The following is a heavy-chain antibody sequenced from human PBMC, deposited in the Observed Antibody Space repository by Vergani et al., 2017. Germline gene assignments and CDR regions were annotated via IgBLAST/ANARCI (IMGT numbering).Heavy chain of an antibody. CDR2: IYSGAST. D-gene: IGHD3-10*01. CDR1: GFTFSSYW. Sequence: EVQLVESGGGLVQPGGSLRLSCAASGFTFSSYWMSWVRQAPGKGLEWVSVIYSGASTYYADSVKGRFTISRHNSKNTLYLQMNSLRAEDTAVYYCARVMVRGVKVVWGQGTLVTVSS. V-gene: IGHV3-53*04. J-gene: IGHJ4*02. CDR3: ARVMVRGVKVV.